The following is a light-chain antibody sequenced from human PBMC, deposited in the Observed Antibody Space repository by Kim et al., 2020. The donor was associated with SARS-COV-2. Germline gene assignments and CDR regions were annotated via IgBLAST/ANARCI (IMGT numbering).Light chain of an antibody. CDR2: DVS. J-gene: IGLJ1*01. CDR1: NY. CDR3: SSYTRTNTVYV. Sequence: NYVSWYQQHPGTAPQLIIFDVSRRPSGISYRFSGSKSGNTASLTISGLQTQDEADYYCSSYTRTNTVYVFGGGTKVTVL. V-gene: IGLV2-14*03.